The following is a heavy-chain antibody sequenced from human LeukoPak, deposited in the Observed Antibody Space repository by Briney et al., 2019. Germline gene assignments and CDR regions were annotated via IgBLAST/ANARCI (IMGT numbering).Heavy chain of an antibody. V-gene: IGHV4-39*01. CDR3: ARPSPYGTTWAGAFDI. D-gene: IGHD1-14*01. CDR1: GVSISSNDYY. J-gene: IGHJ3*02. CDR2: INYRRIT. Sequence: SDTLSLTCIVSGVSISSNDYYWAWIGQPPGEGLEWLGSINYRRITYYNPSLESRVTITVDTSKDQYSLKLNSVTAADTAVYYCARPSPYGTTWAGAFDIWGQGTMVTVSS.